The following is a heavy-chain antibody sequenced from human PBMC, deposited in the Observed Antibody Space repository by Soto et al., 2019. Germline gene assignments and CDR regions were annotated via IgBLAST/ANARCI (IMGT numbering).Heavy chain of an antibody. CDR3: ARAGGRSCTGGSSPVAY. CDR1: GGSISSSSYY. V-gene: IGHV4-39*01. D-gene: IGHD2-15*01. Sequence: QLQLQESGPGLVKPSETLSLTCTVSGGSISSSSYYWGWIRQPPGKGLEWIGSIYYSGNTYYTPSLKRRVTMSVHTSTTPFSLQLSSVTAADTAVYYCARAGGRSCTGGSSPVAYWGQGPLVTVSS. CDR2: IYYSGNT. J-gene: IGHJ4*02.